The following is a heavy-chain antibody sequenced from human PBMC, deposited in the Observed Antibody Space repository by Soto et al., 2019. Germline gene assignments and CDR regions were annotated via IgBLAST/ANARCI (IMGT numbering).Heavy chain of an antibody. CDR3: TTDLERAYYMDV. Sequence: PGGSLRLSCASSGFTFSNAWMSWVRQAPGKGLEWVGRIKSKTDGGTTDYAAPVKGRFTISRDDSKNTLYLQMNSLKTEDTAVYYCTTDLERAYYMDVWGKGTTVTVS. J-gene: IGHJ6*03. D-gene: IGHD1-1*01. CDR1: GFTFSNAW. CDR2: IKSKTDGGTT. V-gene: IGHV3-15*01.